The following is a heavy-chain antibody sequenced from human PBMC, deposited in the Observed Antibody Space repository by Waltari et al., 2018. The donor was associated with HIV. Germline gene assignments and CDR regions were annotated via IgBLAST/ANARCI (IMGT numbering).Heavy chain of an antibody. Sequence: QVQLVESGGGVVQPGRSLRLSCAASGFTFSSYGMHWVRQAPGKGLEWVTVKSYYGNNKYYADSVKGRFTISRDNSKNTLYLQMNSLRPEDTAVYYCARGASGWSPGYWGQGTLVTVSS. J-gene: IGHJ4*02. CDR3: ARGASGWSPGY. CDR1: GFTFSSYG. D-gene: IGHD6-19*01. V-gene: IGHV3-30*03. CDR2: KSYYGNNK.